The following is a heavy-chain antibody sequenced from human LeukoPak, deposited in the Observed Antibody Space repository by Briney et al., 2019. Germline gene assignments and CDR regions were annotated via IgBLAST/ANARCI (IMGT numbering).Heavy chain of an antibody. J-gene: IGHJ4*02. V-gene: IGHV1-18*01. CDR3: ARDHPIIYYYDSSGYFDY. CDR1: GYTFTSYG. Sequence: GASVKVSCKASGYTFTSYGISWVRQAPGQGLEWMGWISAYNGNTNYAQKLQGRVTMTTDTSTSTAYMELRSLRSDDTAVYYCARDHPIIYYYDSSGYFDYWGQGTLVTVSS. CDR2: ISAYNGNT. D-gene: IGHD3-22*01.